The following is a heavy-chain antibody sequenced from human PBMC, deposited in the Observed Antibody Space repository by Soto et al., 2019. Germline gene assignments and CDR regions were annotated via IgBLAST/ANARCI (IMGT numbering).Heavy chain of an antibody. CDR1: GGTFSSYA. V-gene: IGHV1-69*13. Sequence: GASVKVSCKASGGTFSSYAISWVRQAPGQGLEWMGGIIPIFCTANYARKFQGRVTITADESTSTAYMELSSLRSEDTAVYYCASHSEYSSSPRNYYYYYGMDVWGQGTTVTVSS. D-gene: IGHD6-13*01. CDR3: ASHSEYSSSPRNYYYYYGMDV. J-gene: IGHJ6*02. CDR2: IIPIFCTA.